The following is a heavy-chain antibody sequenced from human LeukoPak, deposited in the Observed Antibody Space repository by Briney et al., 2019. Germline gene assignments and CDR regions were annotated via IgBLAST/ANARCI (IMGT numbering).Heavy chain of an antibody. Sequence: SETLSLTCAVSGGSISSSNWWSWVRQPPGKGLEWIGEIYHSGSTNYNPSLKSRVTISVDKSKNQFSLKLSSVTAADTAVYYCARGLIAVVVPAAMSFDYWGQGTLVTVSS. J-gene: IGHJ4*02. CDR3: ARGLIAVVVPAAMSFDY. CDR2: IYHSGST. V-gene: IGHV4-4*02. D-gene: IGHD2-2*01. CDR1: GGSISSSNW.